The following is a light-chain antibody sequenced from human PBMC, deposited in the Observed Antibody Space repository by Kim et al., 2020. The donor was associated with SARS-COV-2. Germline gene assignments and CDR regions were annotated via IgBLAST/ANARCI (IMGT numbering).Light chain of an antibody. J-gene: IGLJ3*02. CDR2: DTG. V-gene: IGLV7-46*01. CDR3: LLSFSGIRV. CDR1: TGAVTPTHY. Sequence: QAVVTQEPSLTVSPGETVTLTCASSTGAVTPTHYPYWFQKKPGEVPRTLIFDTGSRHSWTPARFSGSLSGDKAVLTLAGAQPEDEGDYYCLLSFSGIRVFGDGTQLTVL.